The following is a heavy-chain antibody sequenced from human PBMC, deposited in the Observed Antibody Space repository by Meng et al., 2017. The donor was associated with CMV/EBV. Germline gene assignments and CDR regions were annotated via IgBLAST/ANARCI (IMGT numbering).Heavy chain of an antibody. CDR3: ARLSGPQYYYDSSGYYNY. Sequence: ASVKVSCKASGYTFTSYGISWVRQAPGQGLEWMGWISAYNGNTNYAQKLRGRVAMTTDTSTSTAYMELRSLRSDDTAVYYCARLSGPQYYYDSSGYYNYWGQGTLVTVSS. J-gene: IGHJ4*02. D-gene: IGHD3-22*01. CDR2: ISAYNGNT. CDR1: GYTFTSYG. V-gene: IGHV1-18*01.